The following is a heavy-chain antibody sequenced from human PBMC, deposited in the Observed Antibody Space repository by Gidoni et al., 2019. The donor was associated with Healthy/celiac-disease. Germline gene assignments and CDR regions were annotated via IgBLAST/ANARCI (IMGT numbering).Heavy chain of an antibody. CDR2: ISAYNGNT. J-gene: IGHJ3*02. Sequence: QVQLVQSGAEVKKPGASVQVSCKASGYTFTSYGISWVRQAPGQGLEWMGWISAYNGNTNYAQRPPGRVTMTTDTSTSTAYMELRSLRSDDTAVYYCARRGANVSKYAFDIWGQGTMVTVSS. CDR3: ARRGANVSKYAFDI. V-gene: IGHV1-18*01. CDR1: GYTFTSYG. D-gene: IGHD2-15*01.